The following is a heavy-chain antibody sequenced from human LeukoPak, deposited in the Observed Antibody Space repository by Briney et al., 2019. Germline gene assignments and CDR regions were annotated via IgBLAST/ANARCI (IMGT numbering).Heavy chain of an antibody. V-gene: IGHV3-30*18. CDR3: AKDLKGVRGVYYYYGMDV. CDR2: ISYDGSNK. CDR1: GFTFSSYG. J-gene: IGHJ6*04. D-gene: IGHD3-10*01. Sequence: GGSLRLSCAASGFTFSSYGMHWVRQAPGKGLEWVAVISYDGSNKYYADSVKGRFTISGDSSKNTLYLQMNSLRAEDTAVYYCAKDLKGVRGVYYYYGMDVWGKGTTVTVSS.